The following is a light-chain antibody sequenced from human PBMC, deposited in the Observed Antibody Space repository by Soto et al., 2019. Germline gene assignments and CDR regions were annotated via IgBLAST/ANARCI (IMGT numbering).Light chain of an antibody. CDR3: QQYNDWPPYT. V-gene: IGKV3-15*01. Sequence: EIVMTQSPATLSVSPGERATLSCRASQSVSSNLAWYQQKPGQAPRLLIYGASTRATGVPARFSGSGSGTECTLTIGSLQSEDFAVYYCQQYNDWPPYTFGQGTKLEIK. CDR1: QSVSSN. J-gene: IGKJ2*01. CDR2: GAS.